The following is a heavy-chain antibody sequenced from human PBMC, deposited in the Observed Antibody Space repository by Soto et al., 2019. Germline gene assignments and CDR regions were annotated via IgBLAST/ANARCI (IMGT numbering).Heavy chain of an antibody. D-gene: IGHD2-2*01. J-gene: IGHJ6*02. V-gene: IGHV1-69*01. CDR1: GGTFGSYA. CDR2: IIPIPGTA. Sequence: QVQLVQSGAEVKKPGSSVKVSCKASGGTFGSYAISWVRQAPGQGLEWMGGIIPIPGTANYAQKFQGSVTIAADESTSTAYMELSSLRSEDTAVYYWARSQGSSTSLEIYYYYYYGMDVWGQGTTVTVSS. CDR3: ARSQGSSTSLEIYYYYYYGMDV.